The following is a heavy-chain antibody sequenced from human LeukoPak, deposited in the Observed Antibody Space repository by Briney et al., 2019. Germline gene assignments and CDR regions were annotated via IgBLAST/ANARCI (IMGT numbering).Heavy chain of an antibody. J-gene: IGHJ4*02. V-gene: IGHV3-7*01. D-gene: IGHD1-26*01. Sequence: GGSLRLPCAASGFTFSTYWMTWVRQAPGKGLEWVANIKQDGSEKYYVDSVKGRFTISRDNAKNSRYLQMNSLRAEDTAVYYCARDSGATIDYWGPGTLVTVSS. CDR1: GFTFSTYW. CDR3: ARDSGATIDY. CDR2: IKQDGSEK.